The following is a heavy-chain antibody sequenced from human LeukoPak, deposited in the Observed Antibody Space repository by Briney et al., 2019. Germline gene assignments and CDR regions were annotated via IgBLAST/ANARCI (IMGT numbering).Heavy chain of an antibody. CDR1: GYIFTGYY. Sequence: ASVKVSCKASGYIFTGYYMHWVRQAPGQGLEWMGWINPNSGGTNYAQKFQGRVTMTRDTSITTAYMELSRLRSDDTAVYYCARDRPRITMVRGVFDPWGQGTLVTVSS. J-gene: IGHJ5*02. CDR2: INPNSGGT. V-gene: IGHV1-2*02. D-gene: IGHD3-10*01. CDR3: ARDRPRITMVRGVFDP.